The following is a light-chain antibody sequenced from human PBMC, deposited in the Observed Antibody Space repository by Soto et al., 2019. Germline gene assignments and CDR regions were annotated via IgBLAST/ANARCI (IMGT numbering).Light chain of an antibody. CDR1: QGISSR. V-gene: IGKV1-12*01. J-gene: IGKJ4*01. Sequence: DIQMTQSPSSVSASVGDRVTITCRASQGISSRLAWYQQKPGKAPNLLIYAASSLQSGVPSRFSGSGSETDFTLTIGSLQPEDCANYYCQQSNSFPLSFGGGTKVEIK. CDR2: AAS. CDR3: QQSNSFPLS.